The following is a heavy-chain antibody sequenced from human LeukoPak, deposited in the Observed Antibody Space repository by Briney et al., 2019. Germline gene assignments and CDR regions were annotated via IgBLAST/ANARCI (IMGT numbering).Heavy chain of an antibody. D-gene: IGHD1-26*01. CDR3: ARRFSSRSDGNGDYYGPDAFVV. Sequence: SETLSLTCSVSGDSISSPYWSWIRQPPGKGLEWIGNIYNSANTNYNPSLQSRVTMSVDTCKSQFSLQLTSVSAADTAVYYCARRFSSRSDGNGDYYGPDAFVVWGQGTMVTVSS. V-gene: IGHV4-59*08. CDR1: GDSISSPY. CDR2: IYNSANT. J-gene: IGHJ3*01.